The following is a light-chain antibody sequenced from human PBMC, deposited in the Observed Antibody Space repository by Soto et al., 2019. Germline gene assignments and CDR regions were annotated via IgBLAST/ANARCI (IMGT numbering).Light chain of an antibody. CDR1: TSNIGSNS. CDR3: ATWDDTLSGPV. Sequence: QSVLTQPPSTSGTPGQRVTISCSGSTSNIGSNSVNWYQQLPGTAPELLIYNNNQRPSGVPDRFSGSKSDTSASLAISGLQSEDEADYYCATWDDTLSGPVFGGGTKLTVL. J-gene: IGLJ2*01. CDR2: NNN. V-gene: IGLV1-44*01.